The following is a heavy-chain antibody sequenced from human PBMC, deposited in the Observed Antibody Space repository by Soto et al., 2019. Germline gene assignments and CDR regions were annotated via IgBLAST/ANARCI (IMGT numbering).Heavy chain of an antibody. Sequence: QVQLQESGPGLVKPSQTLSLTCNVSGGSISSGGYYWSWIRQHPGKGQEWIGYIYYSGTTYNHPSLKSRRTISVDTSKNQFSLKLSSVTAADTAVYYCACQAPGWYPDYWGQGTLVTVSS. CDR1: GGSISSGGYY. V-gene: IGHV4-31*03. CDR2: IYYSGTT. J-gene: IGHJ4*02. CDR3: ACQAPGWYPDY. D-gene: IGHD6-19*01.